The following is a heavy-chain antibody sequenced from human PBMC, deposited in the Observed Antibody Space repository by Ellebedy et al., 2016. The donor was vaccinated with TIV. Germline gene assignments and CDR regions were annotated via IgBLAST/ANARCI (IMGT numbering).Heavy chain of an antibody. J-gene: IGHJ6*02. CDR1: GDTFNSYA. Sequence: AASVKVSCKASGDTFNSYAISWARQAPGQGLEWMGGIIPIFGTANYAQKFQGRVTITADESTSTAYMELSSLRSEDTAVYYCASGRTTISTWQYYGLDVWGQGTTVTVSS. V-gene: IGHV1-69*13. D-gene: IGHD4-11*01. CDR3: ASGRTTISTWQYYGLDV. CDR2: IIPIFGTA.